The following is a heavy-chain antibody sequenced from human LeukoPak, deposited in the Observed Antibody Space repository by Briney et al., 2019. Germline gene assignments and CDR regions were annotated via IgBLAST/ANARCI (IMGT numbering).Heavy chain of an antibody. Sequence: GGSLRPSCAASEFTFSSYWMSWVRQAPGKGLEWVANIKEDESEKNYGDSVRGRFTISRDNAKNSLYLEMNSLRAEDTAVYYCAREGVRAARDYWGQGTLVAVSS. CDR2: IKEDESEK. D-gene: IGHD2-8*01. CDR3: AREGVRAARDY. J-gene: IGHJ4*02. CDR1: EFTFSSYW. V-gene: IGHV3-7*01.